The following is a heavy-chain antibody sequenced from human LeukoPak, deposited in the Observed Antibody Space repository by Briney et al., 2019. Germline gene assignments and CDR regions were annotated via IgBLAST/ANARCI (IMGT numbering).Heavy chain of an antibody. CDR2: ISWNSGSI. V-gene: IGHV3-9*02. CDR3: AKDIDAAVAGPFDY. CDR1: GFTSDDYA. D-gene: IGHD6-19*01. Sequence: GRSLRLSCAASGFTSDDYAMHWVRQAPGKGLEWVSGISWNSGSIGYADSVKGRFTISRDNAKNSLYLQMNSLRAEDTALYYCAKDIDAAVAGPFDYWGQGTLVTVSS. J-gene: IGHJ4*02.